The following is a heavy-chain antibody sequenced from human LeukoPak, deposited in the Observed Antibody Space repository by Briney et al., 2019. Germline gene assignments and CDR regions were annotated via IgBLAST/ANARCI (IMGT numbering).Heavy chain of an antibody. CDR2: INHSGST. CDR3: ARGLGLSNRRADV. CDR1: GGSFSDYY. Sequence: PSETLSLTCAVYGGSFSDYYWSWIRQPPGKGLEWIGEINHSGSTNYSASLKSRVTISVDTSKNQFSLKLSSVTAADTAVYFCARGLGLSNRRADVWGKGTTVTVSS. V-gene: IGHV4-34*01. J-gene: IGHJ6*04. D-gene: IGHD1-14*01.